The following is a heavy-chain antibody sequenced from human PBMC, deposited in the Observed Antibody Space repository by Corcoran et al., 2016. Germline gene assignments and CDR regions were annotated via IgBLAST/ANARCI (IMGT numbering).Heavy chain of an antibody. CDR2: INQDGSEK. CDR3: ARKTYYFEKNSGGDFEN. CDR1: GFTFNNYW. Sequence: EVQLVESGGGLVQPGGSLRVSCAASGFTFNNYWMSWVRQAPGKGLEWVANINQDGSEKYYVDSVKGRFTISRDNSKNSLYLEMNSLRAEDTAVYYCARKTYYFEKNSGGDFENWGQGTLVTVSS. V-gene: IGHV3-7*03. J-gene: IGHJ4*02. D-gene: IGHD3-22*01.